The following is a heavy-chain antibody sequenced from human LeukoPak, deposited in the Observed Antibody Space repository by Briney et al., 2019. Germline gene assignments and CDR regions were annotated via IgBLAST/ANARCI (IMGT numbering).Heavy chain of an antibody. D-gene: IGHD3-10*01. CDR2: FSGSGGNT. Sequence: PGGSLRLSCAASGFTFSSYAMSWVRQAPGKGLEWVSTFSGSGGNTYYADSVKGRFTISRDNSKNTLYLQMNSLRAEDTAVYYCARKSYGSGSYQDWGQGTLVTVSS. J-gene: IGHJ4*02. CDR1: GFTFSSYA. V-gene: IGHV3-23*01. CDR3: ARKSYGSGSYQD.